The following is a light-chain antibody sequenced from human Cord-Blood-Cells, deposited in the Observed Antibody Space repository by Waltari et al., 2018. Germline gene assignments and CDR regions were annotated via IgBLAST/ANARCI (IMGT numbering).Light chain of an antibody. CDR2: DAS. Sequence: EIVLTQSPATLSLSPGERATLSGRASQSVSSYLAWYQQKPGQAPRLLIDDASNRATGIPARFSGSGTGTGFTLTSSSLEPEDFADYYGQQRSNWPRTFGQGTKVEIK. CDR1: QSVSSY. J-gene: IGKJ1*01. CDR3: QQRSNWPRT. V-gene: IGKV3-11*01.